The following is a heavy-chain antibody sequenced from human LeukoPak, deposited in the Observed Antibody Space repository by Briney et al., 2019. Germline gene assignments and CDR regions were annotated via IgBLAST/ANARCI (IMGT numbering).Heavy chain of an antibody. V-gene: IGHV4-61*01. CDR2: IYYSGST. D-gene: IGHD1-14*01. CDR1: GGSISSGSYY. CDR3: ASITPYSAVRFDY. Sequence: TSETLSLTCTVSGGSISSGSYYWSWIRQPPGKGLEWIGYIYYSGSTNYNPSLKSRVTISVDTSKNQFSLKLSSVTAADTAVYYCASITPYSAVRFDYWGQGTLVTVSS. J-gene: IGHJ4*02.